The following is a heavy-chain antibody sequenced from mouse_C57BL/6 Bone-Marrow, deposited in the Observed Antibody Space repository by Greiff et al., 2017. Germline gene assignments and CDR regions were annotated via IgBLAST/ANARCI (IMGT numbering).Heavy chain of an antibody. V-gene: IGHV5-6*01. CDR2: ISSGGSYT. Sequence: EVKLMESGGDLVKPGGSLKLSCAASGFTFSSYGMSWVRQTPDKRLEWVATISSGGSYTYYPDSVKGRFTISRDKAKNTLYLQMSSLTSEDTAMYYGARHADYYSNYDYYAMDYWGQGTSVTVSS. J-gene: IGHJ4*01. D-gene: IGHD2-5*01. CDR1: GFTFSSYG. CDR3: ARHADYYSNYDYYAMDY.